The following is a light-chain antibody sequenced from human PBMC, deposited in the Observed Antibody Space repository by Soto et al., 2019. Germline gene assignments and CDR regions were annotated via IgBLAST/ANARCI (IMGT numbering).Light chain of an antibody. V-gene: IGLV2-14*03. CDR2: DVS. Sequence: QSALTQPASVSGSPGQSITISCTGTSSDVGGYIYVSWYQHYPGKAPKVIIYDVSNRPSGVSTRFSGSKSDNTASLTISGLQAEDGADYYCNSYTSSRSQVFGTGTKLTVL. J-gene: IGLJ1*01. CDR1: SSDVGGYIY. CDR3: NSYTSSRSQV.